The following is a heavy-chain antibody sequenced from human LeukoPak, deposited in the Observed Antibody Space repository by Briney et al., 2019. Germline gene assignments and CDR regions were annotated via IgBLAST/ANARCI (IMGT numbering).Heavy chain of an antibody. CDR1: GFTFSSYA. CDR2: ISGSGGST. V-gene: IGHV3-23*01. J-gene: IGHJ4*02. CDR3: AKDGPDDFWTGYDY. D-gene: IGHD3-3*01. Sequence: PGGSPRLSCAASGFTFSSYAMSWVRQAPGKGLEWVSAISGSGGSTYYADSVKGRFTISRDNSKNTLYLQMNSLRAEDTAVYYCAKDGPDDFWTGYDYWCQGTLVTVSS.